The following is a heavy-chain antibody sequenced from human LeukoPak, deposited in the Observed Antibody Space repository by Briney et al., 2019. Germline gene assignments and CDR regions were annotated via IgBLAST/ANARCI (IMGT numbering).Heavy chain of an antibody. CDR3: AGGLYSDTKAIDY. J-gene: IGHJ4*02. D-gene: IGHD6-13*01. V-gene: IGHV3-30*04. CDR1: GFTFSSYA. Sequence: GGSLRLSCAASGFTFSSYAIHWVRQAPGKGLEWVTLISSDGSNTYYADSVKGRFTISRDNSKNTLYLQMNSLGAEDTAVYHCAGGLYSDTKAIDYWGQGTLVTVSS. CDR2: ISSDGSNT.